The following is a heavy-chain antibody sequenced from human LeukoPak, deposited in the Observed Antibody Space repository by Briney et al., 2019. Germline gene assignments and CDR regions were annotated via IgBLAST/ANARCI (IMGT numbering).Heavy chain of an antibody. CDR1: GFTFSSYA. J-gene: IGHJ4*02. Sequence: GGSLRLSCAASGFTFSSYAMSWVRQAPGKGLEWGSAISGSGGSTYYADSVKGRFTISRDNSKNTLYLQMNSLRAEDTAVYYCAKDSDIVVVPAAFFDYWGQGTLVTVSS. CDR3: AKDSDIVVVPAAFFDY. D-gene: IGHD2-2*01. V-gene: IGHV3-23*01. CDR2: ISGSGGST.